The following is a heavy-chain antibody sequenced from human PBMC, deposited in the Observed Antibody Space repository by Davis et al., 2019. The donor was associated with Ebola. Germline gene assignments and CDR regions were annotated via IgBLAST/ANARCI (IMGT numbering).Heavy chain of an antibody. J-gene: IGHJ4*02. CDR2: IRSESDGGTT. CDR3: TTGACGGDCFSDF. V-gene: IGHV3-15*07. Sequence: GGSLRLSCAASGFTFSGSAMHWVRQAPGKGLEWVGRIRSESDGGTTDYAAPVKGRFTISRDDSKSTLFLEMNSLKFEDTAVYYCTTGACGGDCFSDFWGQGALVTVSS. CDR1: GFTFSGSA. D-gene: IGHD2-21*02.